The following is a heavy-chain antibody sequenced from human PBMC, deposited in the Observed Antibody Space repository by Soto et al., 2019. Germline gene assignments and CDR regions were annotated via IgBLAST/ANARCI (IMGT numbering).Heavy chain of an antibody. CDR1: GYTFTSYG. J-gene: IGHJ6*02. Sequence: GASVKVSCKASGYTFTSYGISWVRQAPGQGLEWMGWISAYNGNTNYAQKLQGRVTMTTDTSTSTAYMELRSLRSDDTAVYYCARDRVAAAVFPYYYGMDVWGQGTTVTVSS. CDR2: ISAYNGNT. V-gene: IGHV1-18*01. CDR3: ARDRVAAAVFPYYYGMDV. D-gene: IGHD6-13*01.